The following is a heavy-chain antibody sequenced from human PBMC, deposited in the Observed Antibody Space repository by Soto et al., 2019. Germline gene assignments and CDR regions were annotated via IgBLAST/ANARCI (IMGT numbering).Heavy chain of an antibody. CDR2: ISSASDYI. Sequence: GGSLRLSCVASGFTFSRYTMNWVRQAPGKGPDWVSCISSASDYISYADSVKGRFTVSRDNAKKSLYLHLNSLKAEDTAVYYCARGGVGGDSGVGYWGQGTLVTVSS. CDR1: GFTFSRYT. V-gene: IGHV3-21*01. CDR3: ARGGVGGDSGVGY. J-gene: IGHJ4*02. D-gene: IGHD2-21*02.